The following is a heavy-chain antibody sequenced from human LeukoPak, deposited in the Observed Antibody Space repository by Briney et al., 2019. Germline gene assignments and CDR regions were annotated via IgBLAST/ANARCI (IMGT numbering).Heavy chain of an antibody. D-gene: IGHD3-16*01. J-gene: IGHJ4*02. V-gene: IGHV4-61*02. Sequence: PSETLSLTCSVSGVSITSGSYYWGWIRQSAGKGLEWIGRVHSSGDIYHNAAFRSRAAVSGDASKNQFSLQLNSVTAADTAVYYCARGVSPKDAVFFDYWGQGALITVSS. CDR2: VHSSGDI. CDR1: GVSITSGSYY. CDR3: ARGVSPKDAVFFDY.